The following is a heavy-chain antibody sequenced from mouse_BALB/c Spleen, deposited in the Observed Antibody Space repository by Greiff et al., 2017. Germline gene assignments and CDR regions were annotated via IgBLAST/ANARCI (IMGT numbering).Heavy chain of an antibody. D-gene: IGHD2-14*01. J-gene: IGHJ4*01. CDR1: GFSLSRYS. CDR3: ARTNYRYDDYAMDY. Sequence: QVHVKQSGPGLVAPSQSLSITCTVSGFSLSRYSVHWVRQPPGKGLEWLGMIWGGGSTDYNSALKSRLSISKDNSKSQVFLKMNSLQTDDTAMYYCARTNYRYDDYAMDYWGQGTSVTVSS. CDR2: IWGGGST. V-gene: IGHV2-6-4*01.